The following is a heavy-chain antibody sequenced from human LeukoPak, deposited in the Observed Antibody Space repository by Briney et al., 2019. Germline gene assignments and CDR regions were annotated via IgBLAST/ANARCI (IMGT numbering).Heavy chain of an antibody. J-gene: IGHJ4*02. CDR3: AKERWLQSGFDY. D-gene: IGHD5-24*01. V-gene: IGHV3-7*01. CDR1: GFIFSSYW. Sequence: GGSLRLSCAASGFIFSSYWMSWVRQAPGKGLEWVANIKQDGSEKYYVDSVKGRFTISRDNAKNSLYLQMNSLRAEDTAVYYCAKERWLQSGFDYWGQGTLVTVSS. CDR2: IKQDGSEK.